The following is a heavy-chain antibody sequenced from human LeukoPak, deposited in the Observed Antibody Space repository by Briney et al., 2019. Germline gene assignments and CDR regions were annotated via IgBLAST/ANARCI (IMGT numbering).Heavy chain of an antibody. J-gene: IGHJ6*03. CDR3: AREDYGDYYMDV. V-gene: IGHV3-48*04. CDR2: ISSSGSTI. D-gene: IGHD4-17*01. CDR1: GFTFSSYG. Sequence: GGSLRLSCAASGFTFSSYGMHWVRQAPGKGLEWVSYISSSGSTIYYADSVKGRFTISRDNAKNSLYLQMNSLRAEDTAVYYCAREDYGDYYMDVWGKGTTVTISS.